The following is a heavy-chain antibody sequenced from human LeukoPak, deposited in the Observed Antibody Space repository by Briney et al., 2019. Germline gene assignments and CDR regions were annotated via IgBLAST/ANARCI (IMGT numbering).Heavy chain of an antibody. J-gene: IGHJ5*02. V-gene: IGHV4-34*01. D-gene: IGHD6-6*01. Sequence: SETLSLTCAVYGGSFSGYYWSWIRQPPGKGLEWIGEINHSGSTNYNPSLKSRVTISVDTSKNQFSLKLSSVTAADTAVYYCARAHEYSSSSERAWFDLWGQGALVTVSS. CDR1: GGSFSGYY. CDR2: INHSGST. CDR3: ARAHEYSSSSERAWFDL.